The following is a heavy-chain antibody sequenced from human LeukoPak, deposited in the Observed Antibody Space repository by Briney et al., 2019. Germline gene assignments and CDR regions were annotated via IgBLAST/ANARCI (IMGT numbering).Heavy chain of an antibody. D-gene: IGHD6-6*01. V-gene: IGHV5-51*01. J-gene: IGHJ4*02. CDR1: GYSFTSYW. CDR2: IYPDDSDT. Sequence: GESLKISCKGSGYSFTSYWIGWARQMPGKGLEWMGIIYPDDSDTRYSPSFQGQVTISADRSISTAYLQWSSLKASDTAMYYCARERSSQGYFDFWGQGTLVTVSS. CDR3: ARERSSQGYFDF.